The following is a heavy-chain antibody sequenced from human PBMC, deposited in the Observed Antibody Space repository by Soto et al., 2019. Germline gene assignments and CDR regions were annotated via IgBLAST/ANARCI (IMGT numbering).Heavy chain of an antibody. CDR3: ARIPSLTAARGGMDV. CDR1: GGSISSSSYY. D-gene: IGHD2-2*01. J-gene: IGHJ6*02. Sequence: SETLSLTCTVSGGSISSSSYYWGWIRQPPGKGLEWIGSIYYSGSTYYNPSLKSRVTISVDTSKNQFSLKLSSVTAADAAVYYCARIPSLTAARGGMDVWGQGTTVTVSS. V-gene: IGHV4-39*01. CDR2: IYYSGST.